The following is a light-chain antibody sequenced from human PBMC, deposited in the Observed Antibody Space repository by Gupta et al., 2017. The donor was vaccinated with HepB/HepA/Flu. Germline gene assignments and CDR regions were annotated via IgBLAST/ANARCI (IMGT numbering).Light chain of an antibody. V-gene: IGKV3-20*01. CDR2: VAS. Sequence: IVLTQSPGTLSLSPGERATLSCRASQSVSNNWLAWYQQKPGQTPRLLLYVASSRATGIPDRFSGSGSGTEFSLTISRREPEDFAVYYCRQDGSSPWTFGQGTKVEIK. J-gene: IGKJ1*01. CDR1: QSVSNNW. CDR3: RQDGSSPWT.